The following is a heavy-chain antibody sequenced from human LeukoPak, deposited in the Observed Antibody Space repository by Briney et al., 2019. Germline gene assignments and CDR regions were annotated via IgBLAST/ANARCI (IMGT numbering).Heavy chain of an antibody. V-gene: IGHV4/OR15-8*01. J-gene: IGHJ4*02. D-gene: IGHD2-8*01. CDR2: ISLSGLP. CDR3: SRENGAFSPFGY. CDR1: GGSITSTNW. Sequence: SETLSLTCGVSGGSITSTNWWSWVRQPPGQGLEWIGEISLSGLPNYNPSLKSRVTMALDKSKNHLSLNLTSVTAAGTAVYYCSRENGAFSPFGYWGQGTLVTVPS.